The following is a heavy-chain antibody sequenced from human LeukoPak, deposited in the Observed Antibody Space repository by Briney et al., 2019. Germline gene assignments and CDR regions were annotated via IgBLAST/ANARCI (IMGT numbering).Heavy chain of an antibody. CDR2: IYYSGST. J-gene: IGHJ6*02. CDR3: ARHRLQQLVPDMDV. D-gene: IGHD6-13*01. CDR1: GVSISSGGYY. V-gene: IGHV4-31*03. Sequence: ASQTLSLTCTVSGVSISSGGYYWRWIRQHPGKGLEWIGYIYYSGSTYYNPSLKSRVTISVDTSKNQFSLKLSSVTAADTAVYYCARHRLQQLVPDMDVWGQGTTVTVSS.